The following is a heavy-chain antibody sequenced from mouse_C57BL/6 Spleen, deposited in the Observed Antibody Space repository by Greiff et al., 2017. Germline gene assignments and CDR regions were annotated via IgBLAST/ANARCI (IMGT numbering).Heavy chain of an antibody. J-gene: IGHJ2*01. CDR3: ARSGFITTVVAPDY. Sequence: EVQLQQSGPELVKPGASVKMSCKASGYTFTDYNMHWVKQSHGKSLEWIGYINPNNGGTSYNQKFKGKATLTVNKSSSTAYMELRSLTSEDSAVYYCARSGFITTVVAPDYWGQGTTLTVSS. D-gene: IGHD1-1*01. CDR1: GYTFTDYN. V-gene: IGHV1-22*01. CDR2: INPNNGGT.